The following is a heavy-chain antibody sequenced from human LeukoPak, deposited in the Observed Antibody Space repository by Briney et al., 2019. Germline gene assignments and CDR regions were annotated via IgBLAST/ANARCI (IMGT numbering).Heavy chain of an antibody. CDR2: ISSSSSYI. CDR3: AKVSMIVVEGAVSAFDI. Sequence: GGSLRLSCAASGFTFSTYNMNWVRQAPGKGLEWVSSISSSSSYIYYADSVKGRFTISRDNAKNSLYLQMNSLRAEDTAVYYCAKVSMIVVEGAVSAFDIWGQGTMVTVSS. J-gene: IGHJ3*02. CDR1: GFTFSTYN. V-gene: IGHV3-21*01. D-gene: IGHD3-22*01.